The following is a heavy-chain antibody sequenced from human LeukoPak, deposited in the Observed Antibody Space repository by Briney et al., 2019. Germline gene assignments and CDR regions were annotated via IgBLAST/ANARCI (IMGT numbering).Heavy chain of an antibody. CDR1: GYTFTSYY. D-gene: IGHD2-15*01. CDR2: INPSGGST. J-gene: IGHJ6*02. CDR3: ARVPRRRYCSGGSCYPYVYYYGMDV. Sequence: GASVNVSCKASGYTFTSYYMHWVRQAPGQGLEWMGIINPSGGSTSYAQKFQGRVTMTRDTSTSTVYMELSSLRSEDTAVYYCARVPRRRYCSGGSCYPYVYYYGMDVWGQGTTVTVSS. V-gene: IGHV1-46*01.